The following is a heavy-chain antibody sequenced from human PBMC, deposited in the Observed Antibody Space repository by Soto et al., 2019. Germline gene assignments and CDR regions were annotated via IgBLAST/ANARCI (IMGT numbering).Heavy chain of an antibody. D-gene: IGHD2-2*01. CDR3: ARHNCSSTSCYLYYYYYMDV. V-gene: IGHV4-39*01. Sequence: PSETLSLTCTVSGGSIISSSYYWGWIRQPPGKGLEWIGSIYYSGSTYYNPSLKSRVTISVDTSKNQFSLKLSSVTAADTAVYYCARHNCSSTSCYLYYYYYMDVWGKGTTVTVSS. CDR2: IYYSGST. J-gene: IGHJ6*03. CDR1: GGSIISSSYY.